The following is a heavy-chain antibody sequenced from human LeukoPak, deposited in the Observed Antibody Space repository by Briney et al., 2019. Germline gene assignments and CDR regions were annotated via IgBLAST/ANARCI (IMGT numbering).Heavy chain of an antibody. CDR2: ISWNSGSI. V-gene: IGHV3-9*01. CDR1: GFTFDDYA. Sequence: PGGSLRLSCAASGFTFDDYAMHWVRQAPGKGLEWVSGISWNSGSIGYADSVKGRFTISRDNAKNSLYLQMNSLRAEDTAVYYCAKDRGYSYGHRNWFDPWGQGTLVTVSS. J-gene: IGHJ5*02. CDR3: AKDRGYSYGHRNWFDP. D-gene: IGHD5-18*01.